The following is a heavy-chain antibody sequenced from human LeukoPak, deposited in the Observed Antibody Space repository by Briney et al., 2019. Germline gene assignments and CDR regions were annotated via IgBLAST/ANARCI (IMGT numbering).Heavy chain of an antibody. CDR3: AKAPSRLGYSTFDY. V-gene: IGHV3-23*01. CDR2: ISGSGGST. D-gene: IGHD3-16*01. Sequence: PGGSLRLSCAASGFTFSSYAMSGVRQAPGKGREWVSAISGSGGSTYYADSVKGRFTISRDNSKNTLYLQMNSLRAEDTAVYYCAKAPSRLGYSTFDYWGQGPLVSVSS. J-gene: IGHJ4*02. CDR1: GFTFSSYA.